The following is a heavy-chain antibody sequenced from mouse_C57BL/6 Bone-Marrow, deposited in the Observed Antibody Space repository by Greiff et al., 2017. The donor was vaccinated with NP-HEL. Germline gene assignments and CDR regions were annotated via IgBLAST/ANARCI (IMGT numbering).Heavy chain of an antibody. CDR3: ARSRLRAY. CDR1: GYTFTSYT. CDR2: INPSSGYT. J-gene: IGHJ3*01. D-gene: IGHD2-12*01. V-gene: IGHV1-4*01. Sequence: QVQLQQSGAELARPGASVKMSCKASGYTFTSYTMHWVNQRPGQGLEWIGYINPSSGYTKSNKKFKAKATLTADKSSSTAYMQLSSLTSEDSAVYYCARSRLRAYWGQGTLVTVSA.